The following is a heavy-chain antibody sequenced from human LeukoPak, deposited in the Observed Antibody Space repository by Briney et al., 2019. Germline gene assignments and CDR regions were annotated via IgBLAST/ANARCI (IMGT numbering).Heavy chain of an antibody. V-gene: IGHV1-2*02. D-gene: IGHD1-26*01. CDR3: ARDDWELRGAFDY. Sequence: ASVKVSCKASGYTFTGYYMHWVRQAPGQGLEWMGWINPNSGGTNYAQKFQGRVTMTRDTSISTAYMELSRLRSDDTAVCYCARDDWELRGAFDYWGQGTLVTVSS. J-gene: IGHJ4*02. CDR2: INPNSGGT. CDR1: GYTFTGYY.